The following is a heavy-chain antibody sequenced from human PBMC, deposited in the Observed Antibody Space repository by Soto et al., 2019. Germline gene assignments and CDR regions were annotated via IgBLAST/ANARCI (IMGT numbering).Heavy chain of an antibody. V-gene: IGHV6-1*01. D-gene: IGHD3-3*01. CDR2: TYYRSKWYN. CDR1: GDSVSSNSAA. J-gene: IGHJ6*02. Sequence: SQTRSLTCXISGDSVSSNSAAWNWIRQSPSRGLEWLGRTYYRSKWYNDYAVSVKSRITINPDTSKNQFSLQLNSVTPEDTAVYYCARVYDLWSGYYKVDYYYYGMDVWGQGTTVTVSS. CDR3: ARVYDLWSGYYKVDYYYYGMDV.